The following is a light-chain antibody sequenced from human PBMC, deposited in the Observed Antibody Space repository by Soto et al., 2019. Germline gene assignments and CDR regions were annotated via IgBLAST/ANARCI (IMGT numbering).Light chain of an antibody. J-gene: IGKJ5*01. CDR2: DAS. CDR3: QQSDSLPIT. Sequence: DIQMTQSPSSLSASVGARVTITCRASQDISNYLNWYQQRPGKAPKLLIYDASNLERGVPSRFSGTPSGTHFTFAITSLQPEDVATYYCQQSDSLPITFGQGTRLEI. CDR1: QDISNY. V-gene: IGKV1-33*01.